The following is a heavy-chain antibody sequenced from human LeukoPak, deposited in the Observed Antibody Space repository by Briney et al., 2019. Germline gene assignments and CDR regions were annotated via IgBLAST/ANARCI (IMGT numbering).Heavy chain of an antibody. D-gene: IGHD6-19*01. Sequence: ASVKVSCKASGYTFTGYYMHWVRQAPGQGLEWMGIINPSGGSTTYARKFQGRVTMTSDTSTSTVYMELSSLRSEDTAVYYCARTYSSGWYDYWGQGTLVTVSS. J-gene: IGHJ4*02. CDR2: INPSGGST. CDR1: GYTFTGYY. CDR3: ARTYSSGWYDY. V-gene: IGHV1-46*01.